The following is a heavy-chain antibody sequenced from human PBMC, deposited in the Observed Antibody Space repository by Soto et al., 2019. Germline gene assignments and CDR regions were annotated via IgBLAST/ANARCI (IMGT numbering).Heavy chain of an antibody. CDR2: IYHSGNT. Sequence: QVPLQESGPGLVKPSGTLSLTCAVSGGSISSSNWWSWVRQPPGKGLEWIGEIYHSGNTNYNPSLKSRVTMAVDKSRNQFSLKLSSVTAAETAVYYFARRLGEGRVDYWGQGTLVTVSS. V-gene: IGHV4-4*02. J-gene: IGHJ4*02. D-gene: IGHD3-16*01. CDR3: ARRLGEGRVDY. CDR1: GGSISSSNW.